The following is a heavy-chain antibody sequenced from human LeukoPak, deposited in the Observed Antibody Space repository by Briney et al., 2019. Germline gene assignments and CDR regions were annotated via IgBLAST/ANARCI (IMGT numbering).Heavy chain of an antibody. CDR3: AKDLQVSSAYHFDY. Sequence: GGSLRLSCAASGFTFSWYAMSWVRQAPGKGLERVSAISGSAGSPHYADSVRGRFTISRDNSRNTLYLQMNSLRAEDTAVYYCAKDLQVSSAYHFDYWGRGTLVSVSS. CDR1: GFTFSWYA. J-gene: IGHJ4*02. D-gene: IGHD6-19*01. V-gene: IGHV3-23*01. CDR2: ISGSAGSP.